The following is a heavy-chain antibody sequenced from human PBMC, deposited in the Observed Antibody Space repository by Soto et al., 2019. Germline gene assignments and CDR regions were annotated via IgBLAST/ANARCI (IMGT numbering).Heavy chain of an antibody. CDR3: ARTGRDYYGSGSYAPNIDY. J-gene: IGHJ4*02. CDR1: GGSISSYY. Sequence: PSETLSLTCTVSGGSISSYYWSWIRQPPGKGLEWIGYIYYSGSTNYNPSLKSRVTISVDTSKNQFSLKLSSVTAADTAVYYCARTGRDYYGSGSYAPNIDYWGQGTLVTVSS. D-gene: IGHD3-10*01. V-gene: IGHV4-59*01. CDR2: IYYSGST.